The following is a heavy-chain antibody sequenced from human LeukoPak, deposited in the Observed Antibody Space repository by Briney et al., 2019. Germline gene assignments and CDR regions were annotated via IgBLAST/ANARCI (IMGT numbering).Heavy chain of an antibody. Sequence: PGGSLRLSCVASGFALSNYWMFWVRQVPGKGLVCVSRNNGDGSRTDYADSVKGRFTISRDNSKNTLYLQMNSLRAEDTAVYYCAGGRPGAFDIWGQGTMVTVSS. J-gene: IGHJ3*02. CDR1: GFALSNYW. V-gene: IGHV3-74*01. CDR2: NNGDGSRT. CDR3: AGGRPGAFDI.